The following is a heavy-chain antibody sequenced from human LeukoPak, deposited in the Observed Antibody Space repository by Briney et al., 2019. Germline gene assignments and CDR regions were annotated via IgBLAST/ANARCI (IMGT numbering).Heavy chain of an antibody. CDR1: GFTFSSYW. V-gene: IGHV3-74*01. Sequence: GGSLRLSCATSGFTFSSYWMHWVRQVPGKGLVWFSRVNGDGTSTSYADSVQGRFTISRDNAKNTLYLYMNSLRGDDTAIYFCVRSCSSGSCYGYKDYWGQGTLVTVSS. D-gene: IGHD2-2*01. J-gene: IGHJ4*02. CDR2: VNGDGTST. CDR3: VRSCSSGSCYGYKDY.